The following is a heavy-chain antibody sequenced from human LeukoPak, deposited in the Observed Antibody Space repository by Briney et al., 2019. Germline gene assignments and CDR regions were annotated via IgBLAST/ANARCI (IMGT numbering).Heavy chain of an antibody. CDR2: INHSGST. V-gene: IGHV4-34*01. Sequence: SETLSLTCAVYGGSFRGYCWSWIRQPPGKGLEWIGEINHSGSTNYNPSLKSRVTISVDTSKNQFSLKLSSVTAADTAVYYCARGIYFDYWGQGTLVTVSS. CDR1: GGSFRGYC. CDR3: ARGIYFDY. J-gene: IGHJ4*02.